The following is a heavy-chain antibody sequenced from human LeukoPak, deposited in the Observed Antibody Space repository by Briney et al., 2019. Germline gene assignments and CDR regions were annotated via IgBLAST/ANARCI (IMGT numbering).Heavy chain of an antibody. J-gene: IGHJ6*03. V-gene: IGHV3-7*01. CDR3: ARLRYHDFWSGYWKYYYYMDV. CDR1: GFTLSSYW. CDR2: IKQDGSEK. Sequence: GGSLRLSCAASGFTLSSYWMSWVRQAPGKGLEWVANIKQDGSEKYYVDSVKGRFTISRDNTKNSLYLQMNSLRAEDTAVYYCARLRYHDFWSGYWKYYYYMDVWGKGTTVTVSS. D-gene: IGHD3-3*01.